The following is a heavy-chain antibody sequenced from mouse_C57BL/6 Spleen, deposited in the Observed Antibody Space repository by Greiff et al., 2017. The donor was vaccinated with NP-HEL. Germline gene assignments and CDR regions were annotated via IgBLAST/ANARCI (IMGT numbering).Heavy chain of an antibody. CDR3: ANKKKNYDYDFDY. CDR1: GYTFTSYW. Sequence: VQLQQSGAELAKPGASVKLSCKASGYTFTSYWMHWVKQRPGQGLEWIGYINPSSGYTKYNQKFKDKATLTADKSSSTAYMQLSSLTYEDSAVYYCANKKKNYDYDFDYWGQGTTLTVSS. J-gene: IGHJ2*01. CDR2: INPSSGYT. V-gene: IGHV1-7*01. D-gene: IGHD2-4*01.